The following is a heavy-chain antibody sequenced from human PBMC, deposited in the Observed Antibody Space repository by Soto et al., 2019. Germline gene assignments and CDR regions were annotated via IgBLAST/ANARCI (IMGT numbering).Heavy chain of an antibody. V-gene: IGHV1-2*02. CDR1: GYTFTGYY. D-gene: IGHD5-18*01. Sequence: QVQLVQSGAEVKKPGASVKVSCKASGYTFTGYYMHWVRQDPGQALERMGGFNPNSGGTNYAQKIQGRVTMARDRTISTAYMAMRRLSSDDTALYKCASLSSCIHKRSFVYWGQGTLVTVSS. J-gene: IGHJ4*02. CDR2: FNPNSGGT. CDR3: ASLSSCIHKRSFVY.